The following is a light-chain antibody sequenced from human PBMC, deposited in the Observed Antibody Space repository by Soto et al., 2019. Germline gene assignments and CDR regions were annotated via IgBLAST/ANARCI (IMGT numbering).Light chain of an antibody. Sequence: QPVVTQPASVSGSPGQSITISCTGTSSDVGGYNYVSWYQQHPGKAPKLMIYDVSNRPSGVSNRFSGSKSGNTASLTISGLQAEDEADYYCSSYTSSRGVFGTGTKLTVL. J-gene: IGLJ1*01. V-gene: IGLV2-14*01. CDR3: SSYTSSRGV. CDR2: DVS. CDR1: SSDVGGYNY.